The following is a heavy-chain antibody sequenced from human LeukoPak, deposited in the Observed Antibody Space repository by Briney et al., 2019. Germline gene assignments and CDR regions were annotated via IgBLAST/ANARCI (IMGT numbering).Heavy chain of an antibody. CDR3: ASISQGSSSWYGDFQH. CDR2: IIPIFGTA. V-gene: IGHV1-69*13. J-gene: IGHJ1*01. Sequence: SVKVSCKASGYTFTSYAISWVRQAPGQGLEWMGGIIPIFGTANYAQKFQGRVTITADESTSTAYMELSSLRSEDTAVYYCASISQGSSSWYGDFQHWGQGTLATVSS. CDR1: GYTFTSYA. D-gene: IGHD6-13*01.